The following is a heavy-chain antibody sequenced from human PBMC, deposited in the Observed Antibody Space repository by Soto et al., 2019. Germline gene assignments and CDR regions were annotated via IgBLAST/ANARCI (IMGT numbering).Heavy chain of an antibody. CDR3: AKGAVTSIFASFDY. Sequence: EVHLVESGGGLVQPGRSLRLSCAASGFTFDDYAMHWVRQVPGKGLEWVSSISWNSGNIVYADSVKGRFTISRDSANNSPYLQINTLKTEDTALYYCAKGAVTSIFASFDYWGQGTLVTVSS. V-gene: IGHV3-9*01. CDR1: GFTFDDYA. CDR2: ISWNSGNI. D-gene: IGHD3-3*01. J-gene: IGHJ4*02.